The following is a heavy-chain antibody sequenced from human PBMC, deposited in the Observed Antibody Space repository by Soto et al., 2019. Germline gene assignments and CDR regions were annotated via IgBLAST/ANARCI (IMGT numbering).Heavy chain of an antibody. J-gene: IGHJ6*03. D-gene: IGHD2-2*01. CDR2: ISGSGGST. CDR3: AKDQPDKLSPEISIVVVPAAIRYYYYMDV. CDR1: GFTFSSYA. Sequence: GGSLRLSCAASGFTFSSYAMSWVRQAPGKGLEWVSAISGSGGSTYYADSVKGRFTISRDNSKNTLYLQMNGLRAEDTAVYYCAKDQPDKLSPEISIVVVPAAIRYYYYMDVWGKGTTVTVSS. V-gene: IGHV3-23*01.